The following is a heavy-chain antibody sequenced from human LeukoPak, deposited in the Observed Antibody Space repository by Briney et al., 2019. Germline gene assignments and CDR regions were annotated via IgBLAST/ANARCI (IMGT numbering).Heavy chain of an antibody. CDR3: GRGGLRDPLFY. V-gene: IGHV3-53*01. Sequence: GGSLRLSCAASGFTVSSNYMSWVRQAPGKGLEWVSVIYSGGSTYYADSVKGRFTISRDKSKNTLYLQMHSLRAEDTAVYYCGRGGLRDPLFYWGQGTLVTVSS. D-gene: IGHD5-12*01. J-gene: IGHJ4*02. CDR1: GFTVSSNY. CDR2: IYSGGST.